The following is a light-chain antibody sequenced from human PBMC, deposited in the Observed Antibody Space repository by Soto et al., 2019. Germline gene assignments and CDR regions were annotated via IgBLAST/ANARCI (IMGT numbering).Light chain of an antibody. Sequence: EIGLTQSPGTLSLSPGERATLSCRASQSVSSNYLAWYQQKPGQAPSLLIYDASSRATGIPDRFSGSGSGTDFTLTISRLEPEDFAMYYCQQYGRSAPITFGQGTRLEIE. V-gene: IGKV3-20*01. CDR3: QQYGRSAPIT. J-gene: IGKJ5*01. CDR2: DAS. CDR1: QSVSSNY.